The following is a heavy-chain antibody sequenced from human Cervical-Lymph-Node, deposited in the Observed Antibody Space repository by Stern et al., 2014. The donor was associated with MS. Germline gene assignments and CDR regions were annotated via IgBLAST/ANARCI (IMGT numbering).Heavy chain of an antibody. J-gene: IGHJ4*02. CDR1: GFMFDDYA. D-gene: IGHD4-17*01. Sequence: EVQLVESGGSLVQPGRSLRLSCAASGFMFDDYAMHWVRQAPGKGLAWVAGISWNSGSIDYADSVKGRFTISRDSAKDSLYLQMNSLRAEDTALYYCAKGAGYQARRRTTVTTYIEYWGQGTLVTVSA. CDR3: AKGAGYQARRRTTVTTYIEY. V-gene: IGHV3-9*01. CDR2: ISWNSGSI.